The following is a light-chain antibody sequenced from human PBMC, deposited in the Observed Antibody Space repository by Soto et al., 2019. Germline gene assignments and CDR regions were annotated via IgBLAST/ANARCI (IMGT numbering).Light chain of an antibody. Sequence: DIQLTQSPSFLSASVGDRVTITCRASRGISSYLAWYQQKPGKAPKLLIYAAYTLQTGVQSRFSGSGSGTEFTLTISSLQPEDFATYYCKQLNSYLITFGQGTRLEI. V-gene: IGKV1-9*01. J-gene: IGKJ5*01. CDR1: RGISSY. CDR3: KQLNSYLIT. CDR2: AAY.